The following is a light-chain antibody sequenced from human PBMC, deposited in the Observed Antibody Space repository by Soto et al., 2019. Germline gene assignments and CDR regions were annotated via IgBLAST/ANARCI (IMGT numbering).Light chain of an antibody. Sequence: QSALTQPASVSGSPGQSITISCTGTSSDVGGYTFVSWYQQHPGKAPKLMIYEVTNRPSGVSNRFSGSKSGNTASLTISGLQAEDEADYYCSSYTSSSTLNVFGTGTKVTVL. CDR3: SSYTSSSTLNV. V-gene: IGLV2-14*01. J-gene: IGLJ1*01. CDR1: SSDVGGYTF. CDR2: EVT.